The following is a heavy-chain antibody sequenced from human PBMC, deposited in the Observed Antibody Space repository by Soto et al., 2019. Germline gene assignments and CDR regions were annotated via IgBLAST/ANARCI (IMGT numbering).Heavy chain of an antibody. CDR3: AGVSGGCYYYGMGV. V-gene: IGHV3-30-3*01. D-gene: IGHD5-12*01. CDR1: GFTFSNYA. Sequence: QGQLVESGGGVVKPGRSPRLSCAACGFTFSNYAIHWVRQAQGNVLEWVAVISYDGSNKFYADSGRGRCTMSRDNSKNSLNLQLIGLRGEVAGVYYFAGVSGGCYYYGMGVWGQGTTVCVSS. CDR2: ISYDGSNK. J-gene: IGHJ6*02.